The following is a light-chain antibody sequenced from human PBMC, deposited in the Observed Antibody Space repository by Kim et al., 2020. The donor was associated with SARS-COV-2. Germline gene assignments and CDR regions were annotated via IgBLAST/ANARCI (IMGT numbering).Light chain of an antibody. CDR1: QSVGNY. J-gene: IGKJ2*01. V-gene: IGKV1-39*01. CDR3: QQSYTPPYT. Sequence: DIQMTQSPSSLSASVGDRVTITCRASQSVGNYLDWYQQKPGKAPNALIYAASSLQSGVPARFSVSGYGTDFTLSINSLQPEDSATYYCQQSYTPPYTFGQGTNLEI. CDR2: AAS.